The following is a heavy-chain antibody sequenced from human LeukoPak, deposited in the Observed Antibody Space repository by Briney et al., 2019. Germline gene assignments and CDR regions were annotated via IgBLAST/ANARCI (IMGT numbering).Heavy chain of an antibody. CDR3: ARDEGGLSNAFDI. CDR2: IIPIFGTA. D-gene: IGHD1-26*01. CDR1: GGTFSSYA. V-gene: IGHV1-69*13. J-gene: IGHJ3*02. Sequence: ASVKVSCKASGGTFSSYAISWVRQAPGQGLEWMGGIIPIFGTANYAQKFQGRVTITADESTSTAYMELSSLRSEDTAVYYCARDEGGLSNAFDIWGQGTMVTVSS.